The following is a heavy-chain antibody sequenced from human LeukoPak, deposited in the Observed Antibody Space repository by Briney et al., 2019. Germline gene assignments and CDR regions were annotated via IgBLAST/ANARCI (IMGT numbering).Heavy chain of an antibody. CDR1: GFTFTSYW. CDR2: ISYDGSNK. J-gene: IGHJ6*02. V-gene: IGHV3-30-3*01. D-gene: IGHD3-22*01. CDR3: ARTRDSSGYYPTHYYYYGMDV. Sequence: GGSLRLSCAASGFTFTSYWMAWVRQAPGKGLEWVAVISYDGSNKYYADSVKGRFTISRDNSKNTLYLQMNSLRAEDTAAYYCARTRDSSGYYPTHYYYYGMDVWGQGTTVTVSS.